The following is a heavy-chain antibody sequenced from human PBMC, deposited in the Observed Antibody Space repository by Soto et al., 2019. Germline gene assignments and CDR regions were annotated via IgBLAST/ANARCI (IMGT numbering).Heavy chain of an antibody. CDR2: ISRDGGTK. CDR1: GFTVSTYD. J-gene: IGHJ4*02. V-gene: IGHV3-30*03. Sequence: QVQLVESGGGVVQPGRSLRLSCAVSGFTVSTYDMHWVRQAPGKGLEWVAVISRDGGTKYYADSVKGRFTISRDNSRNTLFLEMNGLRGDDMAVYYCTGEVASGYWGQGTLVTVSS. D-gene: IGHD2-8*02. CDR3: TGEVASGY.